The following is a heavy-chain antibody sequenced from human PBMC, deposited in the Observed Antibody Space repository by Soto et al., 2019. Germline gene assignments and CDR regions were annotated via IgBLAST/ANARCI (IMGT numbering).Heavy chain of an antibody. CDR1: GPSISTSNW. CDR2: IYHTGST. D-gene: IGHD6-13*01. CDR3: ARIWYPFDP. J-gene: IGHJ5*02. V-gene: IGHV4-4*02. Sequence: QLQESGPGLVKPSGTLSLTCAVSGPSISTSNWWSWVRQSPGKGLEWIGEIYHTGSTNYNPSLKSRVSMSVDKSKNQFSLKLNSVTAADTAVYYCARIWYPFDPWGQGTLVTVSS.